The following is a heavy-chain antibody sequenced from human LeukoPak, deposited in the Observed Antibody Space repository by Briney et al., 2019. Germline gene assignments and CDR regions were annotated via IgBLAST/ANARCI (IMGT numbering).Heavy chain of an antibody. CDR3: ARDGAVAAVFDY. CDR2: ISPYNGDT. V-gene: IGHV1-18*01. CDR1: GYTFTTYG. Sequence: GAAVKVSCKASGYTFTTYGVTWVRQAPGQGLEWMGWISPYNGDTNYAQNLQGRVTLTTDTSTSTAYMELRSHRSDDTAVYYCARDGAVAAVFDYWGQGTLVTVSS. D-gene: IGHD6-19*01. J-gene: IGHJ4*02.